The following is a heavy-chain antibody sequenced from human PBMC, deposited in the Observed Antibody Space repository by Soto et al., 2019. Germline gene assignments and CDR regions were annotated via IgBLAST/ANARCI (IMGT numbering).Heavy chain of an antibody. J-gene: IGHJ4*01. CDR3: AGGYFSGGICYPNDF. CDR2: ISAYNGDT. V-gene: IGHV1-18*01. D-gene: IGHD2-15*01. Sequence: QVQLVQSGAEVKKPGASVKVSCKASGYTFTKYGITWVRQAPGQGLEWMGWISAYNGDTNYAQKLQGRVTMTTDTSTTTAYMELRGLTSDDTAVYYCAGGYFSGGICYPNDFWGQGTLVTVSS. CDR1: GYTFTKYG.